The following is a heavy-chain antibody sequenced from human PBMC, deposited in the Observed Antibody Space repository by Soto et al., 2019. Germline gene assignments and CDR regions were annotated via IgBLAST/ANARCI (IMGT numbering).Heavy chain of an antibody. D-gene: IGHD6-6*01. V-gene: IGHV4-4*07. J-gene: IGHJ4*02. CDR1: GGSFSSYY. Sequence: PSETLSLTCTVSGGSFSSYYWSWIRQPAGKGLEWIGRIYTSGITNYNPSLKSRVTMSVDTSSKQFSLNMTSATAADTAVYFCERDSAEAARSIDFWGLGTLVTVSS. CDR3: ERDSAEAARSIDF. CDR2: IYTSGIT.